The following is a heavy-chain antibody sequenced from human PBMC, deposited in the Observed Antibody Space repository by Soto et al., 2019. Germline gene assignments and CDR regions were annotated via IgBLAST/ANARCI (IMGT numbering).Heavy chain of an antibody. CDR2: IYHSGST. D-gene: IGHD6-13*01. CDR3: ARDRAVAARGSFDF. CDR1: GGSVSSTNW. V-gene: IGHV4-4*02. J-gene: IGHJ4*02. Sequence: QVQLQESGPGLVEPSGTLSLTCAVSGGSVSSTNWWSWVRQPPGKGLEWIGEIYHSGSTYYNPSLNSRDTISVDKSKNQFSLRLSTVTAADTAVYFCARDRAVAARGSFDFWGQGTLVTVSS.